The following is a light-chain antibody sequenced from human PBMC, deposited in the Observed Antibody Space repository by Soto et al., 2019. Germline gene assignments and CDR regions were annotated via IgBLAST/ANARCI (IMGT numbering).Light chain of an antibody. CDR2: DAS. V-gene: IGKV1-5*01. J-gene: IGKJ1*01. CDR3: QQYNSYSWT. Sequence: DIQMTQSPSTLSASVGDRVTITCRASQSISSWLAWYQQKPGKAPKLLIYDASSLESGVPSRFSCSGSGTDFTLTISSLQPDDFATYYCQQYNSYSWTFGQGTKGEIK. CDR1: QSISSW.